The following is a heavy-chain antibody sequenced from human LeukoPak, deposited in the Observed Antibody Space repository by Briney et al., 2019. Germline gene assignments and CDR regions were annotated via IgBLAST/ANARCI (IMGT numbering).Heavy chain of an antibody. CDR3: ATGWATGSSWSFDY. J-gene: IGHJ4*02. CDR1: GYTLTELS. V-gene: IGHV1-24*01. Sequence: ASVKVSCKVSGYTLTELSMHWVRQAPGEGLEWMGGFDPEDGETIYAQKFQGRVTMTEDTSTDTAYMELSSLRSEDTAVYYCATGWATGSSWSFDYWGQGTLVTVSS. D-gene: IGHD6-13*01. CDR2: FDPEDGET.